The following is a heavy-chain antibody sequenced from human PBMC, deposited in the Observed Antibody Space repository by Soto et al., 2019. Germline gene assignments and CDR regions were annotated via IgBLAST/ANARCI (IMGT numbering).Heavy chain of an antibody. V-gene: IGHV3-23*01. J-gene: IGHJ4*02. Sequence: GGSLSLSCAASGFTFTIFAMCWVRQSPGKGLEWVSTISGSGGSTYYADAVKGRFTISSDNSMGTLYLQMKSLRVEDTSIYYCAKDVSLGSTVDLGYWGQGTLVTVSS. CDR2: ISGSGGST. CDR3: AKDVSLGSTVDLGY. CDR1: GFTFTIFA. D-gene: IGHD7-27*01.